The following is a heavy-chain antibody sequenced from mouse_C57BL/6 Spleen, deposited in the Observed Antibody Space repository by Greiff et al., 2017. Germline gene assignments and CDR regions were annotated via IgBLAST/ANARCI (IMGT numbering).Heavy chain of an antibody. D-gene: IGHD4-1*01. Sequence: QVQLKEPGPELVKPGASVKISCKASGYAFSSSWMNWVKQRPGKGLEWIGRIYPGDGDTNYNGKFKGKATLTADKSSSTAYMQLSSLTSEDSAVYCCAREAGDFDYWGKGTTLTVSS. V-gene: IGHV1-82*01. CDR2: IYPGDGDT. CDR1: GYAFSSSW. CDR3: AREAGDFDY. J-gene: IGHJ2*01.